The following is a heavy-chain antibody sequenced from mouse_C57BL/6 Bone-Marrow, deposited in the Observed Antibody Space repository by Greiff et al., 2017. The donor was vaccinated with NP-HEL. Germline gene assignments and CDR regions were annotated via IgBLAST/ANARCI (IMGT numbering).Heavy chain of an antibody. D-gene: IGHD2-5*01. CDR1: GFSLTSYA. Sequence: VQRVESGPGLVAPSQRLSITCTVSGFSLTSYAISWVRQPPGKGLEWLGVIWTGGGTNYNSALKSRLSISNDNYKSQVFLKMNSLQTDDTARYYCATYYSNYYAMDYWGQGTSVTVSS. CDR3: ATYYSNYYAMDY. CDR2: IWTGGGT. J-gene: IGHJ4*01. V-gene: IGHV2-9-1*01.